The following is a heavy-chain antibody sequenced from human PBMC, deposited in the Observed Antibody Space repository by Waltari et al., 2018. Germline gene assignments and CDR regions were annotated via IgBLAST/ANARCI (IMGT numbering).Heavy chain of an antibody. J-gene: IGHJ6*02. V-gene: IGHV1-24*01. CDR3: ARDRHDYGDYPRMDV. Sequence: QVQLVQSGAEVKKPGSSVKVSCKVSGYTLTELSMHWLRQAPGKGLEWMGGFDPEDGETIYAQKFQGRVTITTDESTSTAYMELSSLRSEDTAVYYCARDRHDYGDYPRMDVWGQGTTVTVSS. D-gene: IGHD4-17*01. CDR2: FDPEDGET. CDR1: GYTLTELS.